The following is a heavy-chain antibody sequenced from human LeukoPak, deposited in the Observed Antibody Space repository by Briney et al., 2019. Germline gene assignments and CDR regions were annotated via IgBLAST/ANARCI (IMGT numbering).Heavy chain of an antibody. Sequence: PSETLSLTCTVSGGSVSSGSYYWRWIRQPPGKGLEWIGYIYYSGSTNYNPSLKSRVTISVHTSKNQFSLKLSSVTAADTAVYYCARDSSGWTSYGMDVWGQGTTVTVSS. D-gene: IGHD6-19*01. CDR1: GGSVSSGSYY. J-gene: IGHJ6*02. CDR2: IYYSGST. V-gene: IGHV4-61*01. CDR3: ARDSSGWTSYGMDV.